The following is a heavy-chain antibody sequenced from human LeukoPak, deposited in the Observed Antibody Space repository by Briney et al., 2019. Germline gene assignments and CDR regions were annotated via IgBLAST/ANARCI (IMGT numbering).Heavy chain of an antibody. V-gene: IGHV4-34*01. J-gene: IGHJ6*02. CDR2: INHSGST. CDR3: ARAASDYGDTRGRGSDYGMDV. Sequence: SETLSLTCAVYGGSFSGYYWGWIRQPPGKGLEWIGEINHSGSTNYNPSLKSRVTISVDTSKNQFSLKLSSVTAADTAVYYCARAASDYGDTRGRGSDYGMDVWGQGTTVTVSS. D-gene: IGHD4-17*01. CDR1: GGSFSGYY.